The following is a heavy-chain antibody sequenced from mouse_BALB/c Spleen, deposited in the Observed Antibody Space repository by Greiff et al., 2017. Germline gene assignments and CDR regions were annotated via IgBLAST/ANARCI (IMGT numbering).Heavy chain of an antibody. CDR3: ARLYYGSSYVDY. V-gene: IGHV5-6-2*01. CDR1: GFTFSSYY. CDR2: INSNGGST. Sequence: EVNLVESGGGLVKLGGSLKLSCAASGFTFSSYYMSWVRQTPEKRLELVAAINSNGGSTYYPDTVKGRFTISRDNAKNTLYLQMSSLKSEDTALYYCARLYYGSSYVDYWGQGTTLTVSS. D-gene: IGHD1-1*01. J-gene: IGHJ2*01.